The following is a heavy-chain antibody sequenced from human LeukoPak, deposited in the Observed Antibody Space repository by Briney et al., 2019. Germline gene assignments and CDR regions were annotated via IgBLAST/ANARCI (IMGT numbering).Heavy chain of an antibody. V-gene: IGHV3-7*01. Sequence: GGSLRLSCVASGFTFSNYWMNWVRQAPGKGLEWVANIEQGGGRKYYVDSVKGRFTISRDNAKNSLYLQVNSLRAEDTAVYYCARVRADTAIALLDYWGQGTLVTVSS. CDR2: IEQGGGRK. CDR1: GFTFSNYW. D-gene: IGHD5-18*01. CDR3: ARVRADTAIALLDY. J-gene: IGHJ4*02.